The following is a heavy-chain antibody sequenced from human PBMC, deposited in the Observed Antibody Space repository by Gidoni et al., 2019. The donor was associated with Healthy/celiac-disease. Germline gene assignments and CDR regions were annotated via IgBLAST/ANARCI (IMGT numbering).Heavy chain of an antibody. CDR1: GGSISSSSYY. V-gene: IGHV4-39*01. J-gene: IGHJ5*02. D-gene: IGHD6-19*01. CDR2: IYYSGST. CDR3: ASRPYSSGWYAVGGSQLVNWFDP. Sequence: QLQLQESGPGLVKPSETLSLTCTVSGGSISSSSYYWGWIRQPPGKGLEWIGSIYYSGSTYYNPSLKSRVTISVDTSKNQFSLKLSSVTAADTAVYYCASRPYSSGWYAVGGSQLVNWFDPWGQGTLVTVSS.